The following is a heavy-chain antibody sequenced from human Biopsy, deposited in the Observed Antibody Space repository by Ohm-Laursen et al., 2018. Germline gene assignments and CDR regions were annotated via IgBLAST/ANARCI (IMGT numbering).Heavy chain of an antibody. D-gene: IGHD4-11*01. Sequence: SDTLSLTCNVSGDSISIYYWSWIRQPPGKGLEWIGNFYYSVMTNYNPSLQGRVSISVDTSRNQVSLTLSSVTAADTAVYYCARDSGILNYGNFKYYHYYGMDVWGQGTKVTVSS. V-gene: IGHV4-59*01. CDR3: ARDSGILNYGNFKYYHYYGMDV. CDR2: FYYSVMT. J-gene: IGHJ6*02. CDR1: GDSISIYY.